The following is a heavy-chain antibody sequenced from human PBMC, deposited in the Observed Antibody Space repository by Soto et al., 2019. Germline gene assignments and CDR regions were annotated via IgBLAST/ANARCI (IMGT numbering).Heavy chain of an antibody. Sequence: GGSLRLSCAASGFTFSSYWMHWVRQAPGKGLVWVSRINRDGSKKYYADSVKGRFTISRDNAKNSLYLQMNSLRAEDTAVYYCAREIQLWPHDAFDIWGQGTMVTVSS. D-gene: IGHD5-18*01. CDR2: INRDGSKK. J-gene: IGHJ3*02. CDR1: GFTFSSYW. CDR3: AREIQLWPHDAFDI. V-gene: IGHV3-74*01.